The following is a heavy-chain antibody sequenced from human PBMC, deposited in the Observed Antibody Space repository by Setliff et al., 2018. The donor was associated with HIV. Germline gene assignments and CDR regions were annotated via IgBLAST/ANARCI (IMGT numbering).Heavy chain of an antibody. CDR3: ARVPYRSAWFSGGHDAFDV. V-gene: IGHV1-18*04. Sequence: GASVKVSCKASGYLFTGYYMHWVRQAPGQGLEWMGWISGYNGNTKYVQKLQGRVTMTTDTSTRTVYMELRSLRHDDTAEYFCARVPYRSAWFSGGHDAFDVWGQGTMVTVSS. J-gene: IGHJ3*01. D-gene: IGHD6-19*01. CDR2: ISGYNGNT. CDR1: GYLFTGYY.